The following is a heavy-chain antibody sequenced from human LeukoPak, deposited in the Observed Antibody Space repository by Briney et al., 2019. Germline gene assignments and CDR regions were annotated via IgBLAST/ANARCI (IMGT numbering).Heavy chain of an antibody. Sequence: GESLKISCKVFGYSFTNYWIGWVRQMPGKGLEWMGIIYPGDSDTTYSPSFEGQVTISADKSISTVYLQWASLKASDTAMYYCARELSSSVDYWGQGTLVTVSS. J-gene: IGHJ4*02. CDR2: IYPGDSDT. D-gene: IGHD2-2*01. V-gene: IGHV5-51*01. CDR3: ARELSSSVDY. CDR1: GYSFTNYW.